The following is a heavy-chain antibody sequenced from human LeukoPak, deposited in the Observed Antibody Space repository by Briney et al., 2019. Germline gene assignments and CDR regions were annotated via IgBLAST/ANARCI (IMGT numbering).Heavy chain of an antibody. V-gene: IGHV1-18*01. CDR2: IRGHQGAT. CDR3: ARSDLATITAWPFEF. D-gene: IGHD5-12*01. CDR1: GYTFTTYC. J-gene: IGHJ4*02. Sequence: GASVKVSRKASGYTFTTYCIITVRQARGQGLEWMAWIRGHQGATKYAQNFQGTVTMTIDTSTSTAYMDFRSLRSDDTAIYFCARSDLATITAWPFEFWGQGTLVAVSS.